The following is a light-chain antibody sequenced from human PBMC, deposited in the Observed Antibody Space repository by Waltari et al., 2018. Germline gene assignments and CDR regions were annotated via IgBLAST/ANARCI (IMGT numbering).Light chain of an antibody. CDR2: DAS. V-gene: IGKV3-11*01. CDR1: HSVGSS. CDR3: QQRTNWPPIFT. Sequence: EIVLTQSPATLSLSPGETATLYCRASHSVGSSLAWYQQKAGQAPRVLIYDASKRATGIPARFSGSGSGTDFALTISSLDPEDFAVYYCQQRTNWPPIFTFGPGTKVEMK. J-gene: IGKJ3*01.